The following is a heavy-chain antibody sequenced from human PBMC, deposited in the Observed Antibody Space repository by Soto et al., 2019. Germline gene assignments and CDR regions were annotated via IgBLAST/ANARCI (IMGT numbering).Heavy chain of an antibody. CDR1: GGSFSGYY. CDR2: INHSGST. V-gene: IGHV4-34*01. J-gene: IGHJ6*02. Sequence: SETLSLTCAVYGGSFSGYYWSWIRQPPGKGLEWIGEINHSGSTNYNPSLKSRVTISVDTSKNQFSLKLSSVTAADTAVYYCASRRSGSNGSESYYKIHYGMDVWGQGTTVTV. D-gene: IGHD3-10*01. CDR3: ASRRSGSNGSESYYKIHYGMDV.